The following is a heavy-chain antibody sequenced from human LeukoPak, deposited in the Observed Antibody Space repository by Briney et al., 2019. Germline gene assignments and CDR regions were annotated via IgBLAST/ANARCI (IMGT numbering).Heavy chain of an antibody. CDR1: GFTFRNYA. D-gene: IGHD6-13*01. J-gene: IGHJ4*02. CDR3: ARGLEQQLVPPFDY. Sequence: GRSLRLSCAASGFTFRNYAMHWVRQAPGKGLEWVAVITYDGSNKYYADSVKGRFTLSRDNSKNTLYLQMNSLRAEDTAVYYCARGLEQQLVPPFDYWGQGTLVTVSS. CDR2: ITYDGSNK. V-gene: IGHV3-30-3*01.